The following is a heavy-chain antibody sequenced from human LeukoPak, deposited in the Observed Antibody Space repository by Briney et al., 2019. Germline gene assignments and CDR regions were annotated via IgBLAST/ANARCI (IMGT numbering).Heavy chain of an antibody. CDR1: GGSFSGYY. CDR3: ARRYCSSTSCYRNYYGMDV. J-gene: IGHJ6*02. V-gene: IGHV4-34*01. CDR2: INHSGST. D-gene: IGHD2-2*01. Sequence: SETLSLTCAVYGGSFSGYYWSWIRQPPGKGLEWIGEINHSGSTNYNPSLKSRVTISVDTSKSQFSLKLSSVTAADTTVYYCARRYCSSTSCYRNYYGMDVWGQGTTVTVSS.